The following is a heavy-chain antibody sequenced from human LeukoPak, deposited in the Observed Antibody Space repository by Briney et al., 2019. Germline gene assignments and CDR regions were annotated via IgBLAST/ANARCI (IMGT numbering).Heavy chain of an antibody. CDR3: ARDPDDSSGYYLDY. J-gene: IGHJ4*02. CDR2: INPNSGGT. D-gene: IGHD3-22*01. CDR1: GYSFTGYY. Sequence: ASVKVSCKASGYSFTGYYMHWVRQAPGQGLEWMGWINPNSGGTNYAQKFQGRVTMTRDTSISTAYMELSRLRSDDTAVYYCARDPDDSSGYYLDYWGQGTLVTVSP. V-gene: IGHV1-2*02.